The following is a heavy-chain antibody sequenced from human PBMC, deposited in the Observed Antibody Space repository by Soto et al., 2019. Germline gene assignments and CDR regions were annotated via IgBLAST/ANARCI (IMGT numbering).Heavy chain of an antibody. V-gene: IGHV5-51*01. Sequence: GESLKISCKGSGYSFTSYWIGWVRQMPGKGLEWMGIIYPGESDTRYSPSFQGQVTISADKSISTAYLQWSSLKASDTAMYYCARLVTMVRGVQYYYMDVWGKGTTVTVSS. CDR1: GYSFTSYW. D-gene: IGHD3-10*01. J-gene: IGHJ6*03. CDR3: ARLVTMVRGVQYYYMDV. CDR2: IYPGESDT.